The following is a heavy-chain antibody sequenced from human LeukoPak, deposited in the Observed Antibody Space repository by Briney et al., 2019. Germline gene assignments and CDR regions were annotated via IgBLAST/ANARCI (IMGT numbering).Heavy chain of an antibody. Sequence: GGSLRLSCAASGFIFRSYDMSWVRQAPGKGLEWVSTLSGSGDSTYYADSVKGRFTISRDNSKNTLFLQMNSMRAEDTAVYYCAKEVWSAMYYFDFWGQRTLVTVSS. CDR1: GFIFRSYD. D-gene: IGHD2-2*01. V-gene: IGHV3-23*01. J-gene: IGHJ4*02. CDR2: LSGSGDST. CDR3: AKEVWSAMYYFDF.